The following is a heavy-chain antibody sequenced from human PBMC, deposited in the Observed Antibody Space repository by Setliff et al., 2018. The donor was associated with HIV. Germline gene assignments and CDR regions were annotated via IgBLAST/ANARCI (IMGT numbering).Heavy chain of an antibody. V-gene: IGHV4-61*09. Sequence: SETLSLTCTVSGGSISSGNYYCSWIRQPAGKGLEWIGHISTSGRTNYNPSLMSRLTISVDTSKNQFSLKLSSVTAADTALYFCARYIVGYYNFWSGFKFDPWGQGTLVTVSS. CDR2: ISTSGRT. D-gene: IGHD3-3*01. CDR3: ARYIVGYYNFWSGFKFDP. CDR1: GGSISSGNYY. J-gene: IGHJ5*02.